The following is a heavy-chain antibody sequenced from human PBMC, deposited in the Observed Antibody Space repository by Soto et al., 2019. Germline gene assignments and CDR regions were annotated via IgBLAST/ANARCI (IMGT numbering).Heavy chain of an antibody. CDR1: GFSLSTSGVG. D-gene: IGHD6-19*01. J-gene: IGHJ4*02. Sequence: QITLKESGPTLLKPTQTLTLTCTFSGFSLSTSGVGVGWIRHPPGKALEWLALIYWNDDKRYSPSLKSRLSITRDTSKNQVVLTMTNVDPVDTATYYCAHRLDTSGWPRFDYWGQGTLVTVSS. CDR2: IYWNDDK. CDR3: AHRLDTSGWPRFDY. V-gene: IGHV2-5*01.